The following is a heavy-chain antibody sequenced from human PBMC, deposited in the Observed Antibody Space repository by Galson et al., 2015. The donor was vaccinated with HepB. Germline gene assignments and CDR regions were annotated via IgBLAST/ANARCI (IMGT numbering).Heavy chain of an antibody. CDR2: IYYSGST. J-gene: IGHJ3*02. Sequence: ETLSLTCTVSGGSVSSGSYYWRWIRQPPGKGLEWIGYIYYSGSTNYNPSLKSRVTISVDTSKNQFSLKLSSVTVADTAVYYCARFTEVHDAFDIWGQGTMVTVSS. CDR1: GGSVSSGSYY. CDR3: ARFTEVHDAFDI. V-gene: IGHV4-61*01.